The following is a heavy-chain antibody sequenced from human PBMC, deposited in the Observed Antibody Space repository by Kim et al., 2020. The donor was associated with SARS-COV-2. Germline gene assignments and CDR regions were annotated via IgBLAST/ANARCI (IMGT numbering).Heavy chain of an antibody. Sequence: SETLSLTCTVSGGSISSYYWSWIRQPPGKGLEWIGYIYYSGSTNYNPSLKSRVTISVDTSKNQFSLKLSSVTAADTAVYYCARDSFYRRWFDPWGQGTLVTVSS. CDR1: GGSISSYY. D-gene: IGHD3-3*01. CDR2: IYYSGST. CDR3: ARDSFYRRWFDP. J-gene: IGHJ5*02. V-gene: IGHV4-59*13.